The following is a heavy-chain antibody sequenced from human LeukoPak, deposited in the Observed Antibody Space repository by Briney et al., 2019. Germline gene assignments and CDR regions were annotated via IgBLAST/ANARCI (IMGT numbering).Heavy chain of an antibody. Sequence: PGGSLRLSCAASGFTVSSNYMSWVRQAPGEGLEWVSVIYSGGSTYDGDSVKGRFTISRDNPKNTLYLQMNSLRAEDTAVYYCGSEKYYYDSSGYDYYFDYWGQGTLVTVSS. CDR2: IYSGGST. J-gene: IGHJ4*01. CDR3: GSEKYYYDSSGYDYYFDY. V-gene: IGHV3-53*01. CDR1: GFTVSSNY. D-gene: IGHD3-22*01.